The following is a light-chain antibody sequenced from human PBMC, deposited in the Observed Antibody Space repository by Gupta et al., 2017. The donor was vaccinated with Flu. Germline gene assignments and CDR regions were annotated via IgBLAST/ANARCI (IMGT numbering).Light chain of an antibody. CDR1: QSISSW. V-gene: IGKV1-5*03. J-gene: IGKJ4*02. Sequence: IQLTQSPSTLSASVGDRVTITCRASQSISSWLAWYLQKPGKAPKLLIYKEASLESGGPSRCSGSGSGTKVTLSISSLKPDEVATDYCQKYNREHLTFGGGTKVEIK. CDR3: QKYNREHLT. CDR2: KEA.